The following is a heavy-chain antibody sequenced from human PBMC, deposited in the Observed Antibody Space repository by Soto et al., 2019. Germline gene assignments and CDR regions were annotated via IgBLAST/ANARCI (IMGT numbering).Heavy chain of an antibody. Sequence: ASVKVSCKASGYTFTSYGISWVRQAPGQGLEWVGWISAYNGNTNYAQKLQGRVTMTTDTSTSTAYMELRSLRSDDTAVYYCARKSPMVRGVIISYYYYYGMDVWGQGTTVTVSS. CDR2: ISAYNGNT. V-gene: IGHV1-18*04. CDR1: GYTFTSYG. J-gene: IGHJ6*02. D-gene: IGHD3-10*01. CDR3: ARKSPMVRGVIISYYYYYGMDV.